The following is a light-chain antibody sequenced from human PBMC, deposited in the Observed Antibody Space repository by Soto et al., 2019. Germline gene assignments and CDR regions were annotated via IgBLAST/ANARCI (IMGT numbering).Light chain of an antibody. CDR2: GAS. CDR1: QGTSSY. V-gene: IGKV1-9*01. J-gene: IGKJ5*01. CDR3: QQSYNTPIT. Sequence: DIQLTQSPSFLSASVGDRVTITCRASQGTSSYLAWFQQKPGRAPKLLIYGASTLQSGVPARFSGSGSGTDFTLTISSLQPEDFATYHCQQSYNTPITFGQGTRLEI.